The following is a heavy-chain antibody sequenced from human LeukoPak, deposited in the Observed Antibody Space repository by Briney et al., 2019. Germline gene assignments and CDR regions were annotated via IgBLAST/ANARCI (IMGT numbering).Heavy chain of an antibody. V-gene: IGHV3-23*01. CDR3: AKDFRDDYHFDY. CDR2: ISGSGGST. CDR1: GFTFSSYA. J-gene: IGHJ4*02. D-gene: IGHD5-24*01. Sequence: GGSLRLPCAASGFTFSSYAMSWVRQAPGKGLEWVSAISGSGGSTYYADSAKGRFTISRDNSKNTLYLQMNSLRAEDTAVYYCAKDFRDDYHFDYWGQGTLVTVSS.